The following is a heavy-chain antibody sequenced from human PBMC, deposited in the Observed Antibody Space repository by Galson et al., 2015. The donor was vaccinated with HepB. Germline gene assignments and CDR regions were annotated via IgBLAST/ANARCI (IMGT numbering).Heavy chain of an antibody. J-gene: IGHJ4*02. CDR2: ISWNSGSI. V-gene: IGHV3-9*01. Sequence: SLRLSCAASGFTFDDYAMHWVRQAPGKGLEWVSGISWNSGSIGYADSVKGRFTISRDNAKSSLYLQMNSLRAEDTALYYCAKALGSGYYDLSDYWGQGTLVTVSS. CDR1: GFTFDDYA. CDR3: AKALGSGYYDLSDY. D-gene: IGHD3-22*01.